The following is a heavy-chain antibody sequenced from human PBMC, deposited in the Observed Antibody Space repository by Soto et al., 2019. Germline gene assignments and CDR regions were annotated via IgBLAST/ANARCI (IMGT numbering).Heavy chain of an antibody. Sequence: EVQLVESGGGLVQPGGSLRLSCAASGFTFSSYSMYWVRQAPGTGLAWVSYISSSSSTIYYADSVKGRFTISRDNAKNSLYLQMNSLSDEDTAVYYCARGPTTVTTPYNWFDPWGQGTLVTVSS. CDR2: ISSSSSTI. J-gene: IGHJ5*02. CDR1: GFTFSSYS. V-gene: IGHV3-48*02. D-gene: IGHD4-17*01. CDR3: ARGPTTVTTPYNWFDP.